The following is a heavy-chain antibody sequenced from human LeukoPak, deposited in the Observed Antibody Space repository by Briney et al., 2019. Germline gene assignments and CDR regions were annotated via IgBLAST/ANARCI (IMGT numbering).Heavy chain of an antibody. CDR1: GFTFSSYT. CDR2: ITTSDGNT. CDR3: AKDGGLWVSAHWGDS. Sequence: GGSLRLSCAASGFTFSSYTTSWVRQAPGKGLEWVSTITTSDGNTYYADSVKGRFTVSRDNSKNTLFLQMNSLRAEDTAVYYCAKDGGLWVSAHWGDSWGRGTLVTVSS. V-gene: IGHV3-23*01. D-gene: IGHD7-27*01. J-gene: IGHJ4*02.